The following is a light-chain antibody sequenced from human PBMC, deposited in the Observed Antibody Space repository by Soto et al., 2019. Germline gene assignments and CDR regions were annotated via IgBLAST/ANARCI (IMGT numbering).Light chain of an antibody. CDR2: GNS. Sequence: QSVLAQPRSVSGAPGQSVTISCTGSSSNIGAGYDVHWYQHRPGTAPKLLIFGNSNRPSGVPVPDRFSGSKSGTSASLAIAWLQAEDEGDYYCQSYDSTLEACYVFGNGTKVTVL. J-gene: IGLJ1*01. CDR1: SSNIGAGYD. CDR3: QSYDSTLEACYV. V-gene: IGLV1-40*01.